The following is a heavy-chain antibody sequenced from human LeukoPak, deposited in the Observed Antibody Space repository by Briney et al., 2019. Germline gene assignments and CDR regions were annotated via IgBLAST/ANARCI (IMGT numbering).Heavy chain of an antibody. CDR2: IYHSGST. CDR3: ARIGFGGSYYGWFDP. D-gene: IGHD1-26*01. J-gene: IGHJ5*02. Sequence: SETLSLTCTVSGYSISSGYYWGWIRQPPGKGLEWIGSIYHSGSTYYNPSLKSRVTISVDTSKNQFSLKLSSVTAADTAVYYCARIGFGGSYYGWFDPWGQGTLVTVSS. V-gene: IGHV4-38-2*02. CDR1: GYSISSGYY.